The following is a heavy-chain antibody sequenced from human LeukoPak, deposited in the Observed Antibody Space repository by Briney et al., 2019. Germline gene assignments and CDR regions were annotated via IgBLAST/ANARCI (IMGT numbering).Heavy chain of an antibody. J-gene: IGHJ4*02. CDR2: ISSSGSTI. CDR3: ARPSSKRGANYFDY. Sequence: PGGSLRLSCAASGFTFSSHEMNWVRQAPGKGLEWVSYISSSGSTIYYADSVKGRFTISRDNAKNSLYLQMNSLRAEDTAVYYCARPSSKRGANYFDYWGQGTLVTVSS. V-gene: IGHV3-48*03. CDR1: GFTFSSHE. D-gene: IGHD3-10*01.